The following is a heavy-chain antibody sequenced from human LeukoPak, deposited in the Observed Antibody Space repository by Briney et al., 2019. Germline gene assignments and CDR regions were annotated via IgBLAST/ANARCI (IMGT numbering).Heavy chain of an antibody. D-gene: IGHD1-26*01. CDR1: GFSFSSYA. CDR3: ARVYTGSRDY. V-gene: IGHV3-7*05. Sequence: PGGSLRLSCAPSGFSFSSYAMSWVRQAPGKGLQWVASIKEDGSDKYYVDSVKGRFTISRDNAQNSVYLQMNSLRAEDTAVYYCARVYTGSRDYWGQGTLVTVSS. CDR2: IKEDGSDK. J-gene: IGHJ4*02.